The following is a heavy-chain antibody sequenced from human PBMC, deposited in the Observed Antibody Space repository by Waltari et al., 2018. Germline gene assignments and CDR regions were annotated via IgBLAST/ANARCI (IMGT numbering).Heavy chain of an antibody. CDR2: INPDGGST. V-gene: IGHV1-46*03. J-gene: IGHJ4*02. CDR1: GYHFTTYY. D-gene: IGHD6-19*01. Sequence: QVQLVQSGAEVKKPGASVKVSCKASGYHFTTYYMHWVRQAPGQGLEWVGIINPDGGSTSYAQKFQDRLTMTRDTSTSTVYMQLTSLTSEDTAVYYCASQRAGSGWLSIDYWGQGTLVTVSS. CDR3: ASQRAGSGWLSIDY.